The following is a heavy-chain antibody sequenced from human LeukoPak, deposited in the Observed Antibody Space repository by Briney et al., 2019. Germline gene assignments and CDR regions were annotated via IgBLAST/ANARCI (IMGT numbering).Heavy chain of an antibody. CDR3: ARARHTLIAVLTIPIVDY. Sequence: GASVKVSCKASGYTFTSYGISWVRQAPGQGLEWMGWISPYSDKTSYAQKLQGRVIMTTDTSTSTAYMQLRSLRSDDTAMYYCARARHTLIAVLTIPIVDYWGQGTQVSVSS. V-gene: IGHV1-18*01. J-gene: IGHJ4*02. D-gene: IGHD3-22*01. CDR2: ISPYSDKT. CDR1: GYTFTSYG.